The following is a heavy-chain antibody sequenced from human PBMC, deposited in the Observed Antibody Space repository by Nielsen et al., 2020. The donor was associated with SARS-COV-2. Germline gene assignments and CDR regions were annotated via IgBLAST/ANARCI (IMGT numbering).Heavy chain of an antibody. J-gene: IGHJ4*02. CDR3: ARSAAYYDFWSGYSLDS. Sequence: SETLSLTCTVSGGSISSGDYYWSWIRQPPGKGLEWIGYIYSSGRTFYNPSLVSRVTISIDTSENQFSLKLRSVTAADTAVYYCARSAAYYDFWSGYSLDSWGQGTLVTVSS. CDR1: GGSISSGDYY. D-gene: IGHD3-3*01. V-gene: IGHV4-30-4*08. CDR2: IYSSGRT.